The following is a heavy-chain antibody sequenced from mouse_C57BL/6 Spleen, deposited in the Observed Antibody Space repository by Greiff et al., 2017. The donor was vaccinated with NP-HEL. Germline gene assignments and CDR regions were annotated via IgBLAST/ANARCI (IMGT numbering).Heavy chain of an antibody. J-gene: IGHJ3*01. CDR1: GFSLTSYG. V-gene: IGHV2-2*01. Sequence: QVQLQQSGPGLVQPSQSLSITCTVSGFSLTSYGVHWVRQSPGKGLEWLGVIWSGGSTDYNAAFISRLSISKDNSKSQVFFKMNSLQADDTAIYYCARESLYGYAPFAYWGQGTLVTVSA. CDR2: IWSGGST. D-gene: IGHD2-2*01. CDR3: ARESLYGYAPFAY.